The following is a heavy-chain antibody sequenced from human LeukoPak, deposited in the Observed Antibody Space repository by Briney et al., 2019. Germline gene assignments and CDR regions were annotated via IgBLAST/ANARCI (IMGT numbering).Heavy chain of an antibody. CDR3: AVDTAMDPDY. Sequence: SETLSLTCTVSGGSISSSSYYWGWIRQPPGKGREWIGSIYYSGSTYYNPSLKSRVTISLDPSKNQFSLKLSSVTSADTAVYYCAVDTAMDPDYWGQGTLVTVSS. D-gene: IGHD5-18*01. CDR2: IYYSGST. J-gene: IGHJ4*02. CDR1: GGSISSSSYY. V-gene: IGHV4-39*01.